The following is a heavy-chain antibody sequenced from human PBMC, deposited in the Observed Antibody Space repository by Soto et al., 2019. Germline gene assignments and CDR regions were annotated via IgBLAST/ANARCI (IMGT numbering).Heavy chain of an antibody. D-gene: IGHD4-17*01. J-gene: IGHJ4*02. CDR3: ARSEATVLDF. CDR2: THQSGRT. Sequence: PSETLSLTCTVSGGSISSSSYYWGWIRQPPGKGLEWIGETHQSGRTNYNPSLKSRVTISVDKSKNQFSLKLSSVTAADTAVYYCARSEATVLDFWGQGTLVTVSS. CDR1: GGSISSSSYY. V-gene: IGHV4-39*07.